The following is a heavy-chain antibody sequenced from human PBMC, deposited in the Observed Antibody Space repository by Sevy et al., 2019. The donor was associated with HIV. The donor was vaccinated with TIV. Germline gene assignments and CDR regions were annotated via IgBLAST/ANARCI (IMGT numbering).Heavy chain of an antibody. J-gene: IGHJ6*02. Sequence: ASVKVSCKASGYTFTSYDINWVRQATGQGLEWMGWMNPNSGNTGYAQKFQGRVTMTRNTSISTAYMELSSLRSEDTAVYYCARGRGYASSGYPFYYGMDVWGQGTTVTVSS. V-gene: IGHV1-8*01. CDR2: MNPNSGNT. CDR1: GYTFTSYD. D-gene: IGHD3-22*01. CDR3: ARGRGYASSGYPFYYGMDV.